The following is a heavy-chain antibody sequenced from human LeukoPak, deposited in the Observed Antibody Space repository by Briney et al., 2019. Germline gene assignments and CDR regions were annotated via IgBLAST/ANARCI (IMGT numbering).Heavy chain of an antibody. CDR2: IYSGGTT. J-gene: IGHJ4*02. V-gene: IGHV3-53*01. CDR3: ARDFDLYCSGGRCYPSHFDY. Sequence: GGSLRLSCAASGFNVSSSYMSWVRQAPGKGLEWVSIIYSGGTTYYADSVRGRFTVSRDKSKNTLYLQMNSLRVEDTAVYYCARDFDLYCSGGRCYPSHFDYWGQGTLVTVSS. CDR1: GFNVSSSY. D-gene: IGHD2-15*01.